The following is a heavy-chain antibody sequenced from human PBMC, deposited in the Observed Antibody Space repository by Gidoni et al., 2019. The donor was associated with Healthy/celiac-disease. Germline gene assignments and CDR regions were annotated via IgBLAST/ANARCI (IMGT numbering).Heavy chain of an antibody. D-gene: IGHD2-2*01. CDR1: GCSISSYY. V-gene: IGHV4-59*01. J-gene: IGHJ3*02. Sequence: QVQLQESGPGLVKPSETLSLTCPVSGCSISSYYWSWIRQPPGKGLEWIGYIYYSGSTNYNPSLKSRVTISVDTSKNQFSLKLSSVTAADTAVYYCARYSENCSSTSCYSDAFDIWGQGTMVTVSS. CDR3: ARYSENCSSTSCYSDAFDI. CDR2: IYYSGST.